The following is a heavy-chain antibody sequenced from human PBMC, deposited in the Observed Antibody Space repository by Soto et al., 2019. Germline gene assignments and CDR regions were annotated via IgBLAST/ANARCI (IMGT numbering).Heavy chain of an antibody. J-gene: IGHJ5*02. CDR3: ASLRGP. Sequence: GGSLRLSCAASGFTFSSFWMTWVRQAPGKGLEWVANINQDGSEKYCVGSVKGRFTISRDNAKNSLYLQMDSLRAEDTAMYYCASLRGPWGQGTLVTVSS. V-gene: IGHV3-7*05. CDR2: INQDGSEK. CDR1: GFTFSSFW.